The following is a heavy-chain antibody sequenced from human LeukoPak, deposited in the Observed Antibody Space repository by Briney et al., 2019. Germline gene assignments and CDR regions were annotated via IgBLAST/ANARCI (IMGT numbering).Heavy chain of an antibody. Sequence: SETLSLTCAVYGGSFSGYYWSWIRQPPGKGLEWIGEINHSGSTNYNPSLKSRVTISVDTSKNQFSLKLSSVTAADTAVYYCARGARQNYSYWGQGTLVTVSS. CDR3: ARGARQNYSY. CDR1: GGSFSGYY. CDR2: INHSGST. D-gene: IGHD1-7*01. J-gene: IGHJ4*02. V-gene: IGHV4-34*01.